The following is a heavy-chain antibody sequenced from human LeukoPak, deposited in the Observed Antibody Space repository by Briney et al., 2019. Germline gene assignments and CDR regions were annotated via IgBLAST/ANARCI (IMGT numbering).Heavy chain of an antibody. CDR2: IWYDGSNK. D-gene: IGHD6-13*01. CDR1: GFIFRSYG. Sequence: GGSLRPSCVASGFIFRSYGMHWVRQAPGKGLEWVAVIWYDGSNKYYADSVKGRFTISRDNSKNTLYLQMNSLRAEDTAVYYCARPPPDSSSWYYFDYWGQGTLVTVSS. CDR3: ARPPPDSSSWYYFDY. J-gene: IGHJ4*02. V-gene: IGHV3-33*01.